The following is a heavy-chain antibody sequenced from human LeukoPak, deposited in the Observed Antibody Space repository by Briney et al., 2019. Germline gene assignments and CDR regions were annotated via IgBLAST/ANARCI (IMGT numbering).Heavy chain of an antibody. D-gene: IGHD4-17*01. J-gene: IGHJ2*01. CDR3: ARDGDYGWYFDL. CDR2: IYYSGST. V-gene: IGHV4-59*01. Sequence: SETLSLTCTVSGGSISSYYWSWIRQPPGKGPEWIGYIYYSGSTNYNPSLKSRVTISVDTSKNQFSLKLSSVTAADTAVYYCARDGDYGWYFDLWGRGTLVTVSS. CDR1: GGSISSYY.